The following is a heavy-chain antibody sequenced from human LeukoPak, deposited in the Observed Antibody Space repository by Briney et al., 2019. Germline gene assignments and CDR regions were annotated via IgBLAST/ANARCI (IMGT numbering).Heavy chain of an antibody. Sequence: SETLSLTCTVSGGSISSGSYYWSWIRQPAVKGLEWIGRIYTSGSTNYNPSLKSRVTISVDTSKNQFSLKLSSVTAADTAVYYCARAVRGVIDWFDPWGQGTLVTVSS. CDR3: ARAVRGVIDWFDP. CDR1: GGSISSGSYY. J-gene: IGHJ5*02. D-gene: IGHD3-10*01. CDR2: IYTSGST. V-gene: IGHV4-61*02.